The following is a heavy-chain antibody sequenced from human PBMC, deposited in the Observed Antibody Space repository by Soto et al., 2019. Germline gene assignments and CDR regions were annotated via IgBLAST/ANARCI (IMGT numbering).Heavy chain of an antibody. J-gene: IGHJ6*02. V-gene: IGHV1-46*01. CDR3: ARNEDIVVVPAAIYYYYGMDV. Sequence: ASVKVSCKASGYTFTSYYMHWVRQAPGQGLEWMGRINPSGGSTSYAQKLQGRVTMTTDTSTSTAYMELRSLRSDDTAVYYCARNEDIVVVPAAIYYYYGMDVWGQGTTVTVSS. D-gene: IGHD2-2*01. CDR1: GYTFTSYY. CDR2: INPSGGST.